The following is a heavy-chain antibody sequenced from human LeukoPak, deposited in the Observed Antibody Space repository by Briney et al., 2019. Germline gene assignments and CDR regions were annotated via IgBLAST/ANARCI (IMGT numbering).Heavy chain of an antibody. Sequence: AGGSLRHSCTASGFTFSSHAMNWVRQAPGKGLEWVSGIGAGGTFTYYADSVKGRFTIFRDNSRNTLYLQMNSLRADDTAVYYCAEDLDYTTYGYYFDYWGQGTLVTVSS. CDR2: IGAGGTFT. V-gene: IGHV3-23*01. J-gene: IGHJ4*02. CDR3: AEDLDYTTYGYYFDY. D-gene: IGHD4-11*01. CDR1: GFTFSSHA.